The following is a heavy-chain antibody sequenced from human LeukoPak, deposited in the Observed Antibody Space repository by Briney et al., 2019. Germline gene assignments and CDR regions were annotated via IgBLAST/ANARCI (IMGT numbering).Heavy chain of an antibody. Sequence: ASVKVSCKASGYTFTIYYMHWVRQALGQGLEWVGIINPSGGSTSYPQKFQGRVTMTRDTSTSTVYMELSSLTSDDTAVYYCASGLELDYWGQGTLVTVSS. CDR1: GYTFTIYY. J-gene: IGHJ4*02. CDR2: INPSGGST. CDR3: ASGLELDY. V-gene: IGHV1-46*01.